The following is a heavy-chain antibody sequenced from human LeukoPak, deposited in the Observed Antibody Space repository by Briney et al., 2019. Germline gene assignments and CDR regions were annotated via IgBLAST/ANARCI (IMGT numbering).Heavy chain of an antibody. J-gene: IGHJ5*01. D-gene: IGHD3-10*01. V-gene: IGHV4-4*07. CDR2: VYLRGTT. Sequence: SETLSLTCTVSGGSMSNYHWSWIRQPAGKALEWIGRVYLRGTTNYNPSLKGRVTISVDTSKNQFYLNLNSVTAADTATYYCARGVIIINWFDSWGQGTRVTVSS. CDR3: ARGVIIINWFDS. CDR1: GGSMSNYH.